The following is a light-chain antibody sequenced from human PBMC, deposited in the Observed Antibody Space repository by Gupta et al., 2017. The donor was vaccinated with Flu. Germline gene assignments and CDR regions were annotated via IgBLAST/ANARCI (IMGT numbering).Light chain of an antibody. J-gene: IGLJ1*01. Sequence: SALTQPASVSVSPGQSLTISCTGTSSDVRNFNFVSWYQHPPSEAPKLMIYEVSYRPPVFSNRFSGSPSDNTSSLTISGLQEEDEADYCSCSFSSRTTYVFGTGTKVTVL. CDR1: SSDVRNFNF. CDR3: CSFSSRTTYV. CDR2: EVS. V-gene: IGLV2-14*01.